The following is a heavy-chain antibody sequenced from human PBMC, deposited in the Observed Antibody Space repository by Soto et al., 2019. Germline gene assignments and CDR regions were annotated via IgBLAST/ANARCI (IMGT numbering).Heavy chain of an antibody. J-gene: IGHJ4*02. CDR2: VYYTGRT. V-gene: IGHV4-59*01. Sequence: WTWIRQSPGKGLEWIGYVYYTGRTEYNPSLESRVTISIDMSKKQFSLQLTSVTAADTAVYFCARDDTTGLLEFWGQGTLVTVSS. CDR3: ARDDTTGLLEF.